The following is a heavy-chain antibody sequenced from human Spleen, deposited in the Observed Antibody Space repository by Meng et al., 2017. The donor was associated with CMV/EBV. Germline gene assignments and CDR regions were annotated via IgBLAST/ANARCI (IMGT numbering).Heavy chain of an antibody. CDR1: GYTFTNFY. J-gene: IGHJ6*02. Sequence: ASVKVSCKTSGYTFTNFYMHWVRQAPGQGLEWMGGLDPEDGEIIYAQKFQGRVTMTEDRSTDTVYMEVSSLRSEDTAVYYCAATHYSIKHYYAMDFWGQGTAVTVSS. V-gene: IGHV1-24*01. D-gene: IGHD3-10*01. CDR2: LDPEDGEI. CDR3: AATHYSIKHYYAMDF.